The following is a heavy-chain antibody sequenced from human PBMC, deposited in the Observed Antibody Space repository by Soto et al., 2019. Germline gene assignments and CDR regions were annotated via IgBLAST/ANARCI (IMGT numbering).Heavy chain of an antibody. J-gene: IGHJ6*02. CDR1: GGTFSSYA. CDR2: IIPIFVTA. CDR3: ARDGRVTTVLQYYYGMDV. V-gene: IGHV1-69*06. D-gene: IGHD2-21*02. Sequence: QVQLVQSGAEVKKPGSSVKVSCKASGGTFSSYAISWVRQAPGQGLEWMGWIIPIFVTANYAQKFQGRVTITADKATSTAYMELSSLRSDDTAVYACARDGRVTTVLQYYYGMDVWGQGTTVTVSS.